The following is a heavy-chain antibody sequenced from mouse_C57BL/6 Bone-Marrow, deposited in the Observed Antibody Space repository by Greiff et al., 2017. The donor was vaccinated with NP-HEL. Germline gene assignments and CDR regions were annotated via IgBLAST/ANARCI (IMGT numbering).Heavy chain of an antibody. J-gene: IGHJ4*01. CDR2: IYPGNSDT. V-gene: IGHV1-5*01. Sequence: EVQLVESGTVLARPGASVKMSCKTSGYTFTSYWMHWVKQRPGQGLEWIGAIYPGNSDTSYNQKFKGKATLTAVTSASTAYMGLSSLTNEDSAFYYCTRWDYYAMDYWGQGTSVTVSS. CDR1: GYTFTSYW. CDR3: TRWDYYAMDY.